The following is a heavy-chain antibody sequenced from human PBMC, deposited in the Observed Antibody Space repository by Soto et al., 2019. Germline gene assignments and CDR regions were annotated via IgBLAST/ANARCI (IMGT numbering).Heavy chain of an antibody. Sequence: EVQLVESGGGLVQPGGSLRLSCAASGFTFSNYWMHWVRQAPGKGLVWVSRINGDGSSTSYADSVKGRFTISRDNAKNTRYLQRNSLRAEDTAVYYCARVRETSGGDYNYWGQGTLVTVSS. J-gene: IGHJ4*02. CDR3: ARVRETSGGDYNY. CDR1: GFTFSNYW. V-gene: IGHV3-74*01. CDR2: INGDGSST. D-gene: IGHD2-21*02.